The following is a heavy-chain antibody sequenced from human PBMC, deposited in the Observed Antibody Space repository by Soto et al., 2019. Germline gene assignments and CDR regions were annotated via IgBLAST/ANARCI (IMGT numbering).Heavy chain of an antibody. D-gene: IGHD2-2*01. Sequence: QVQLVQSGAEVKKPGSSVRVSCKASGGTFSTYTISWVRQAPGQGLEWMGRIIPIVDRANYPQKFQGRVTITVDKSTSTAYMELSSLRSDDTAVYYCARDLAITVPAPMGYWGQGTLVTVSS. CDR1: GGTFSTYT. J-gene: IGHJ4*02. CDR2: IIPIVDRA. V-gene: IGHV1-69*08. CDR3: ARDLAITVPAPMGY.